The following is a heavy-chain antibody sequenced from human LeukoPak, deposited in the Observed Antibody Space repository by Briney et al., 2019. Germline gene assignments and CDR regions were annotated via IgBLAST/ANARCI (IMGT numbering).Heavy chain of an antibody. CDR3: AREAYSYGSTDYYFDL. J-gene: IGHJ2*01. CDR1: GFTFSNYG. D-gene: IGHD5-18*01. V-gene: IGHV3-33*01. CDR2: IWYDGRKI. Sequence: GGSLRLSCAASGFTFSNYGLHWVRQAPGKGLEWVAAIWYDGRKIYYTDSVKSRFTISRDKSKNTLYLQMNNLRAEDTALYSCAREAYSYGSTDYYFDLWGRGTLVTVSS.